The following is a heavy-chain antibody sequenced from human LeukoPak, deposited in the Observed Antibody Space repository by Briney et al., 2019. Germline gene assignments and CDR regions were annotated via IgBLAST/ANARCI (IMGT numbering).Heavy chain of an antibody. CDR2: IYPGDSDT. CDR3: ARGPIFYDYVWGSYRYNWFDP. V-gene: IGHV5-51*01. CDR1: GYSFSDSW. D-gene: IGHD3-16*02. J-gene: IGHJ5*02. Sequence: GESLKISCKGSGYSFSDSWIGWVRQMPGKGLEWMGIIYPGDSDTRYSPSFQGQVTISADKSISTAYLQWSSLKATDTAMYYCARGPIFYDYVWGSYRYNWFDPWGQGTLVTVSS.